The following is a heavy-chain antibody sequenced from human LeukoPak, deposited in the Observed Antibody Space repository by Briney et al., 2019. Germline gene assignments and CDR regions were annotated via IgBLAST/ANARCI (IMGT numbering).Heavy chain of an antibody. CDR2: IYPGDSDT. CDR1: GHSFTSCW. J-gene: IGHJ4*02. V-gene: IGHV5-51*01. Sequence: GGSLRLSCKGSGHSFTSCWIGWVRQMPGKGLEWMGIIYPGDSDTRYSPSFQGQVTISADKSISTAYLQWSSLKASDTAMYYCARLRLGFLWNPNDYWGQGTLVTVSS. CDR3: ARLRLGFLWNPNDY. D-gene: IGHD1-1*01.